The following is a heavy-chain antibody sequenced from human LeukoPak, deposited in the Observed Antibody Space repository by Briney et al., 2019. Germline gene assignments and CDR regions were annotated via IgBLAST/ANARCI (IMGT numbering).Heavy chain of an antibody. D-gene: IGHD6-13*01. J-gene: IGHJ4*02. CDR3: AKGGLLNGGGRSSGYVRNY. CDR2: ISGSGGST. V-gene: IGHV3-23*01. Sequence: PGGSLRLSCAASGFTFSSYAMSWVRQAPGKGLEWVSAISGSGGSTHYADSVKGRFTISRDNSKNTLYLQMNSLRAEDTAVYYWAKGGLLNGGGRSSGYVRNYGGQGTLVTVPP. CDR1: GFTFSSYA.